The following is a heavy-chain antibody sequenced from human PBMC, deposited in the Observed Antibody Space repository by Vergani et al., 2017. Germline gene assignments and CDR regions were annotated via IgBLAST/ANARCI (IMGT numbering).Heavy chain of an antibody. Sequence: QVQLVQSGAEAKKPGASVKVSCKASGYTFTGYYMHWVRQAPGQGLEWMGWINPNSGGTNYAQKFQGRVTMSRDTSISTAYMELSRLRSDDTAVYYCARDVSRRYGSSGCYSLGYWGQGTLVTVSS. CDR3: ARDVSRRYGSSGCYSLGY. CDR2: INPNSGGT. V-gene: IGHV1-2*02. CDR1: GYTFTGYY. D-gene: IGHD3-22*01. J-gene: IGHJ4*02.